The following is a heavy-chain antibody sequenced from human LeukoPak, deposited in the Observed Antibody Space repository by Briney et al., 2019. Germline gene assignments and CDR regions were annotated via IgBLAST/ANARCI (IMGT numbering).Heavy chain of an antibody. CDR2: IKQDGSEK. CDR1: GFTFSSYW. J-gene: IGHJ6*02. Sequence: GGSLRLSCAASGFTFSSYWMSWVRQAPGKGLEWVANIKQDGSEKYYVDSVKGRFTISRDNAKNSLYLQMNSLRAEDTAVYYCARALGGNDYGDYGYYYYYGMDVWGQGTTVTVSS. CDR3: ARALGGNDYGDYGYYYYYGMDV. D-gene: IGHD4-17*01. V-gene: IGHV3-7*01.